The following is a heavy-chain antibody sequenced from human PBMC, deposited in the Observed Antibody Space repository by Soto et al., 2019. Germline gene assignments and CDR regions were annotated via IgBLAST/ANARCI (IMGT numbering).Heavy chain of an antibody. CDR2: IFPLTDIP. CDR3: ARSTLVVLNYFES. CDR1: GGTFRNYP. J-gene: IGHJ4*02. D-gene: IGHD1-1*01. V-gene: IGHV1-69*02. Sequence: QVLLVQSGTEVKKPGSSVKVSCKASGGTFRNYPINWVRQAPGQGLEWMGSIFPLTDIPDYAQNFQARLTISADKSTSTAYMELSGLTSDDTAMYFCARSTLVVLNYFESWGQGTLVTVSS.